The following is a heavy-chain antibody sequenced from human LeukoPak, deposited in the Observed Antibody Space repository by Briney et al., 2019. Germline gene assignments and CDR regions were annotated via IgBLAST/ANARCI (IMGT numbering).Heavy chain of an antibody. J-gene: IGHJ4*02. CDR2: IRYDGSNK. CDR1: GFTFSSYG. Sequence: PGGSLRLSCAASGFTFSSYGMHWVRQAPGKGLEWVAFIRYDGSNKYYADSVKGRFTISRDNSKNTLYLQMNSLRAEDTAVYYCARELAFSTTQNYWGQGTLVTVSS. V-gene: IGHV3-30*02. D-gene: IGHD1-1*01. CDR3: ARELAFSTTQNY.